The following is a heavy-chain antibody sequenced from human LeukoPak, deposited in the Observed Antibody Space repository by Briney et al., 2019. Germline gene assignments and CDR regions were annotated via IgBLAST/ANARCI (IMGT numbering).Heavy chain of an antibody. CDR2: TSAYKGDT. J-gene: IGHJ5*02. Sequence: ASVTVSCTTSGYRFTNYGVNWVRQAPGQGLEWMGWTSAYKGDTKNGQKFQGRLTMTTDPSTSTAYMDVRSLRSEDTAVYYCARDLLQWQTNNWLAPWGQGTLVTVSS. CDR3: ARDLLQWQTNNWLAP. CDR1: GYRFTNYG. V-gene: IGHV1-18*01. D-gene: IGHD6-19*01.